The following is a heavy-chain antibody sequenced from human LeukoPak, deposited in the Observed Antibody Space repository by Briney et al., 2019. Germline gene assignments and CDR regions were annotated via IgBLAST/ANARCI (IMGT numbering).Heavy chain of an antibody. CDR3: ARAQRVLRFLEWLSNGKYYFDY. CDR2: INHSGST. CDR1: GGSFSGYY. J-gene: IGHJ4*02. V-gene: IGHV4-34*01. Sequence: PSETLSLTCAAYGGSFSGYYWSWIRQPPGKGLEWIGEINHSGSTNYNPSLKSRVTISVDTSKNQFSLKLSSVTAADTAVYYCARAQRVLRFLEWLSNGKYYFDYWGQGTLVTVSS. D-gene: IGHD3-3*01.